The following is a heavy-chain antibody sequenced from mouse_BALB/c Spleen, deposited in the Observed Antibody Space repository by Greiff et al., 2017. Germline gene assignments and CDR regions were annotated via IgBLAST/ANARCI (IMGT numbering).Heavy chain of an antibody. V-gene: IGHV14-1*02. J-gene: IGHJ3*01. Sequence: VQLQQPGAELVRPGASVKLSCKASGYTFTSYWMHWVKQRPEQGLEWIGWIDPENGNTIYDPKFQGKASITADTSSNTAYLQLSSLTSEDTAVYYCARGGEEAYWGQGTLVTVSA. CDR3: ARGGEEAY. CDR1: GYTFTSYW. CDR2: IDPENGNT.